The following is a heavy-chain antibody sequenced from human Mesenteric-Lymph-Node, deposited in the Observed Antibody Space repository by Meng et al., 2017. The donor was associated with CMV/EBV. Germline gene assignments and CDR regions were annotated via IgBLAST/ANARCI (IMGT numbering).Heavy chain of an antibody. J-gene: IGHJ4*02. D-gene: IGHD6-6*01. Sequence: ESLKISCAASGFTFSDYYMSWIRQAPGKGLEWIGTISYSGSTYYNPSLKSRLTISVDTSKNQFSLKLRSVTATDTAVYYCARHTSSARPNFDFWGQGTLVTVSS. CDR3: ARHTSSARPNFDF. CDR1: GFTFSDYY. V-gene: IGHV4-39*01. CDR2: ISYSGST.